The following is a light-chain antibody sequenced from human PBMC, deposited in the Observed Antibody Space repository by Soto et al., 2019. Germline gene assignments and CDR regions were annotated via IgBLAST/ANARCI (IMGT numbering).Light chain of an antibody. CDR3: QHYDSSLRT. J-gene: IGKJ1*01. CDR2: GAS. V-gene: IGKV3-20*01. Sequence: EIVLTQSPGTLSLSPGERATLSCRASQTISSSHLAWYQQKPGQAPRLLIYGASSRATDIPDRFSGSGSGADFTLTISRLKPEDFAVSYCQHYDSSLRTFGPGTKVEIK. CDR1: QTISSSH.